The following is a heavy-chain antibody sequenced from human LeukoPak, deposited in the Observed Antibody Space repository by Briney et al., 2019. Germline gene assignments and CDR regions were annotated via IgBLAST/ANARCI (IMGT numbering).Heavy chain of an antibody. J-gene: IGHJ4*02. CDR3: ASLIVVVPAAGH. V-gene: IGHV3-7*01. D-gene: IGHD2-2*01. Sequence: GGSLRLSCAASGFTFSSYWMSWVHQAPGKGLEWVAIIKKDGSEKHYVDSVKGRFTISRDNAKNSLYLQMNSLRAEDTAVYYCASLIVVVPAAGHWGQGTLVTVSS. CDR1: GFTFSSYW. CDR2: IKKDGSEK.